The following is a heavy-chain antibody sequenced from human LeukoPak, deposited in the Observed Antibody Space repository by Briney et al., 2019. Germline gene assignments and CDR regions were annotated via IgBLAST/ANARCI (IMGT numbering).Heavy chain of an antibody. CDR1: GGSISSSSYY. CDR3: ARDRFGSSGGGDY. J-gene: IGHJ4*02. CDR2: IYYSGST. V-gene: IGHV4-61*01. Sequence: SETLSLTCTVSGGSISSSSYYWGWIRQPPGKGLEWIGYIYYSGSTNYNPSLKSRVTISVDTSKNQFSLKLSSVTAADTAVYYCARDRFGSSGGGDYWGQGTLVTVSS. D-gene: IGHD6-13*01.